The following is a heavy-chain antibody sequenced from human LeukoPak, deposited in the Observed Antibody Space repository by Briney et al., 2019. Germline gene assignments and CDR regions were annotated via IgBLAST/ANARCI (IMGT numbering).Heavy chain of an antibody. CDR2: INHSGST. J-gene: IGHJ3*02. Sequence: SETLSLTCAVYGGSFSGYYWSWIRQPPGKGLEWIGEINHSGSTNYNPSLKSRVTISVDTSKNQFSLKLSSVTAADMAVYCCAKAVVVSTTRLGPFDTWGQGTMVTVSS. CDR3: AKAVVVSTTRLGPFDT. D-gene: IGHD3-22*01. CDR1: GGSFSGYY. V-gene: IGHV4-34*01.